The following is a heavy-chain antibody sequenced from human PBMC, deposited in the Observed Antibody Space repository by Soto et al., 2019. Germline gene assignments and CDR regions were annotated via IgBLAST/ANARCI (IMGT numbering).Heavy chain of an antibody. J-gene: IGHJ6*03. CDR1: GGSLSDYF. V-gene: IGHV4-34*01. D-gene: IGHD2-21*01. CDR2: INHLGSI. Sequence: SETLSLTCVVPGGSLSDYFWSWIRQPPGMALEWIGEINHLGSINYNPSLKSRVTMSVDTSKNQFSLTLNSVTAADTATYYCARGGISHWAYFYYMDVWDRVTTVTVSS. CDR3: ARGGISHWAYFYYMDV.